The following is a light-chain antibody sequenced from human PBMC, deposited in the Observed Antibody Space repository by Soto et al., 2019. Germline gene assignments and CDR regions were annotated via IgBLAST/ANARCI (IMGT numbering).Light chain of an antibody. V-gene: IGKV1-5*03. CDR1: QTISSW. CDR3: QHYNSYSEA. Sequence: DIQKTQSPSTLSGSVGDRVTITCRASQTISSWLAWYQQKPGKAPKLLIYKASTLKSGVPSRFSGSGSGTEFTLTISSLQPDDFATYYGQHYNSYSEAFGQGTKVDIK. CDR2: KAS. J-gene: IGKJ1*01.